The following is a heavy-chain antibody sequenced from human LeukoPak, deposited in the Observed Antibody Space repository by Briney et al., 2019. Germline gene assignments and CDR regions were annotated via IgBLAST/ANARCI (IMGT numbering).Heavy chain of an antibody. J-gene: IGHJ4*02. CDR2: ISNSGNTI. CDR3: ARSGTYKTGVDH. D-gene: IGHD1-26*01. CDR1: GFSFTDYY. V-gene: IGHV3-11*01. Sequence: GGSLRLSCAASGFSFTDYYMSWIRQAPGKGLEWVSYISNSGNTIFYADSVKGRFTIPRDNAKNSLYLQMNSLRAEDTAVYYCARSGTYKTGVDHWGQGTLVTVSS.